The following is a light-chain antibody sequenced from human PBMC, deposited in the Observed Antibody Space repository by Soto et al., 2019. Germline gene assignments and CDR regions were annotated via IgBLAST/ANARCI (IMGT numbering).Light chain of an antibody. CDR3: LQDASYPYT. CDR1: QDVRND. Sequence: AVQMTQSPSSLSASVGDRVTITCRASQDVRNDLGWYQQKPGRAPKLLIYTISTLQSGVPSSFSGSGSGTDFTLTIRSLQPEDSATYYCLQDASYPYTFGQGTNLEI. J-gene: IGKJ2*01. V-gene: IGKV1-6*01. CDR2: TIS.